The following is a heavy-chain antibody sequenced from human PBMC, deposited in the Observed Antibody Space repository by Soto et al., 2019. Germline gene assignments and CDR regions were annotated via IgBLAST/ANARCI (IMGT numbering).Heavy chain of an antibody. J-gene: IGHJ4*02. Sequence: SETLSLTCSVSGYSISSGFYWDWIRQPPGKGLEWIGSIYHRGNTYYNPSHNGRITISLDTSKNQFSLRLTSVTAADTAVYYCARGEVRGLIATGLDYWGQRALVTVSS. CDR1: GYSISSGFY. V-gene: IGHV4-38-2*02. D-gene: IGHD3-10*01. CDR3: ARGEVRGLIATGLDY. CDR2: IYHRGNT.